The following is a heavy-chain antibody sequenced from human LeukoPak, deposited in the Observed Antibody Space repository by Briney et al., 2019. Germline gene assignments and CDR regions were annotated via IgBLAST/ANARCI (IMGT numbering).Heavy chain of an antibody. CDR2: IKQDGSEK. CDR1: GFTLSSYW. V-gene: IGHV3-7*03. CDR3: ARDRPIQPLDY. J-gene: IGHJ4*02. Sequence: PGGSLRLSCAASGFTLSSYWMSWVRQAPGKGLEWVANIKQDGSEKYYVDSVKGRFTISRDNAKNSLYLQMNSLRAEDTAVYYCARDRPIQPLDYWGQGTLVTVSS. D-gene: IGHD5-18*01.